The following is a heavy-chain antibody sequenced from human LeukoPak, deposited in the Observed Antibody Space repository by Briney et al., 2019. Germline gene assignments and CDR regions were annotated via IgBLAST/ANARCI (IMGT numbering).Heavy chain of an antibody. CDR3: ARGPNGYSGYDSLGFDY. CDR2: INPSGGST. D-gene: IGHD5-12*01. V-gene: IGHV1-46*01. J-gene: IGHJ4*02. Sequence: ASVKVSCKASVYTFTSYYMHWVRQAPGQGLEWMGIINPSGGSTSYAQKFQGRVTMTRDTSTSTVYMELSSLRSEDTAVYYCARGPNGYSGYDSLGFDYWGQGTLVTVSS. CDR1: VYTFTSYY.